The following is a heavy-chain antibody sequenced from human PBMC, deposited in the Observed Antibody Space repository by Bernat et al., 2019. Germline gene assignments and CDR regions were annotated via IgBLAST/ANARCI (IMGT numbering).Heavy chain of an antibody. D-gene: IGHD6-19*01. CDR3: ARSIPSRISGWYPGGAS. CDR1: GDSISSSSDN. CDR2: IHKSGTR. Sequence: QVQLQESGPGLVKPSETLSVTCTVSGDSISSSSDNWGWLRQPPGKGLEWIGSIHKSGTRDYNPSLKSRVTISVDTSKNQFSLKLNSVTAADTAVYYCARSIPSRISGWYPGGASWGQGTLVTVSS. V-gene: IGHV4-39*01. J-gene: IGHJ5*02.